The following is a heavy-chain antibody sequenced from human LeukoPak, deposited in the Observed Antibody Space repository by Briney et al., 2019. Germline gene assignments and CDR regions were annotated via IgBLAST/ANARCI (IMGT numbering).Heavy chain of an antibody. CDR2: INHSGST. D-gene: IGHD3-10*01. Sequence: SETLSLTCAVYGGSFSGYYWSWIRQPPGKGLEWIGEINHSGSTNYNPSLKSRVTISVDTSKNQFSLKLSSVTAADTAVYYCARGRYYYGSGNYYPKGFDYWGQGTLVTVSS. CDR1: GGSFSGYY. J-gene: IGHJ4*02. CDR3: ARGRYYYGSGNYYPKGFDY. V-gene: IGHV4-34*01.